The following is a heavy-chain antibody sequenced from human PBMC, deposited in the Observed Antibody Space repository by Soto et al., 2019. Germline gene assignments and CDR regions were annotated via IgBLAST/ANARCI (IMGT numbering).Heavy chain of an antibody. CDR3: ARRGYSGYGHYYYYGMDV. D-gene: IGHD5-12*01. Sequence: GESPKISCKGSGYSFTSYWIGWVRQMPGKGLEWMGIIYPGDSDTRYSPSFQGQVTISADKSISTAYLQWSSLKASDTAMYYCARRGYSGYGHYYYYGMDVWGQGTTVTVSS. J-gene: IGHJ6*02. CDR1: GYSFTSYW. CDR2: IYPGDSDT. V-gene: IGHV5-51*01.